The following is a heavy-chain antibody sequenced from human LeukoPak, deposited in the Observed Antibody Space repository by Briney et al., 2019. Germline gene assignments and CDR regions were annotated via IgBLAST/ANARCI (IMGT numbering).Heavy chain of an antibody. J-gene: IGHJ4*02. D-gene: IGHD1-26*01. V-gene: IGHV3-33*01. CDR3: ARDSEVGEMAPIFDY. CDR2: IWYDGSNK. Sequence: GGSLRLSCAASGFTFSSYGMHWVRQAPGKGLEWVAVIWYDGSNKYYADSVKGRFTISRDNSKNTLYLQMNSLRAEDTAVYYCARDSEVGEMAPIFDYWGQGTLVTVSS. CDR1: GFTFSSYG.